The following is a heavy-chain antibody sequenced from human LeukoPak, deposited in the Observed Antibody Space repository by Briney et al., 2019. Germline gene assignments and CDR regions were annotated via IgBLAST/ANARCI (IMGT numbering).Heavy chain of an antibody. J-gene: IGHJ4*02. Sequence: PGGSLRLSCEASGFTFSNYAMSWLRQAPGKGLEWVSAISNGGGSTYHADSVKGRFTISRDNSKNTLYLQMNSLRAEDTAVYYCAKGYSSGWYGNFDYWGQGTLVTVSS. D-gene: IGHD6-19*01. CDR1: GFTFSNYA. V-gene: IGHV3-23*01. CDR3: AKGYSSGWYGNFDY. CDR2: ISNGGGST.